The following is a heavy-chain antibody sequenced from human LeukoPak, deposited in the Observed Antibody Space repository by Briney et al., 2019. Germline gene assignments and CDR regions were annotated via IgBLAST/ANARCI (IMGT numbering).Heavy chain of an antibody. CDR2: IWYDGSNK. Sequence: PGGSLRLSCAASGFTFSSYGMHWVRQAPGKGLEWVAVIWYDGSNKYYADSVKGRFTISRDNSKNTLYLQMNSLRAEDTAVYYCAKWGNPRISEVVHDAFDIWGQGTMVTVSS. D-gene: IGHD3-3*02. CDR1: GFTFSSYG. J-gene: IGHJ3*02. V-gene: IGHV3-33*06. CDR3: AKWGNPRISEVVHDAFDI.